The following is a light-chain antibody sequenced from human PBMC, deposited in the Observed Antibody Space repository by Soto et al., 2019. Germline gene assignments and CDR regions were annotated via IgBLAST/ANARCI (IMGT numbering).Light chain of an antibody. J-gene: IGKJ5*01. CDR1: QTSSSW. Sequence: IQLTQSPSTMASSVGNSGPITCRARQTSSSWLAWYQQKPGRAPKLLIYDASNLEAGVPSRFRGSGSGTDFTFTISRLQPEDIATYYCQQYENLPTFGQGTRLEIK. V-gene: IGKV1-33*01. CDR3: QQYENLPT. CDR2: DAS.